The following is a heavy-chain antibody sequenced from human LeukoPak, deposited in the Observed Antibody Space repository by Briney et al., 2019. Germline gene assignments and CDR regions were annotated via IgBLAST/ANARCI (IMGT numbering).Heavy chain of an antibody. Sequence: PGGSLRLSCAASGFSFNNYGMHWVRRAPGKGLEWVAFIRYDGSNKYYADSVKGRFTISRDNSKNTLYLQMNSLRAEDTAVYYCAREYFGRFDYWGQGTLVTVSS. CDR1: GFSFNNYG. J-gene: IGHJ4*02. CDR2: IRYDGSNK. V-gene: IGHV3-30*02. D-gene: IGHD3-9*01. CDR3: AREYFGRFDY.